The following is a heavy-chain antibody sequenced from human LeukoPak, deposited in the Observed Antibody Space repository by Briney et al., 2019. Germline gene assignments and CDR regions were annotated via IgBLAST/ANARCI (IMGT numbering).Heavy chain of an antibody. CDR2: ISSSSTI. D-gene: IGHD3-22*01. CDR1: GFTFSSYE. CDR3: AREDYDSSGGIDY. Sequence: GGSLRLSCAASGFTFSSYEMNWVRQAPGKGLEWVSYISSSSTIYYADSVKGRFTISRDNAKNSLYLQMNSLRAEDTAVYYCAREDYDSSGGIDYWGQGTLVTASS. J-gene: IGHJ4*02. V-gene: IGHV3-48*03.